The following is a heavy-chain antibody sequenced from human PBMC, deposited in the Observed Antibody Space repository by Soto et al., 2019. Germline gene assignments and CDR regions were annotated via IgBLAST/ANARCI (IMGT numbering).Heavy chain of an antibody. J-gene: IGHJ6*02. V-gene: IGHV1-2*04. Sequence: ASVKVSCKASGYTFTGYYMHWVRQAPGQGLEWMGWINPNSGGTNYAQKFQGWVTMTRDTSISTAYMELSRLRSDDTAVYYCARDGSEGIAAADIIKGPPYYYYGMDVWGQGTTVTVSS. CDR3: ARDGSEGIAAADIIKGPPYYYYGMDV. CDR2: INPNSGGT. D-gene: IGHD6-13*01. CDR1: GYTFTGYY.